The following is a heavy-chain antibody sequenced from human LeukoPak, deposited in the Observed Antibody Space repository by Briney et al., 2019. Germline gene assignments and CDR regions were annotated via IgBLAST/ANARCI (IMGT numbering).Heavy chain of an antibody. CDR1: GFTFSSNG. Sequence: GGSLRLSCAASGFTFSSNGMHWVRQAPGKGLEWVAVIWYDGSKKYYADSVKGRFTISRDNSKSTLYLQMNSLTAEDTAIYYCARLSGSFLDYWGQGTVVTVSS. V-gene: IGHV3-33*01. CDR3: ARLSGSFLDY. J-gene: IGHJ4*02. CDR2: IWYDGSKK. D-gene: IGHD1-26*01.